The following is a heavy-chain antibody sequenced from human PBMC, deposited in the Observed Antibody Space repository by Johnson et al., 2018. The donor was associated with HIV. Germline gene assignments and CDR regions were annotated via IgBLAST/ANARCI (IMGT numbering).Heavy chain of an antibody. CDR2: IYSGGST. Sequence: VYLVESGGGVVRPGGSLRLSCETSGFTFNDYALSWVRQLPGKGLEWVSVIYSGGSTYYADSVKGRFTISRDNSKNTLYLQMNSLRDEDTAVYYCARATYYDSRDDAFDIWGQGTMVTVSS. V-gene: IGHV3-66*01. CDR3: ARATYYDSRDDAFDI. D-gene: IGHD3-22*01. J-gene: IGHJ3*02. CDR1: GFTFNDYA.